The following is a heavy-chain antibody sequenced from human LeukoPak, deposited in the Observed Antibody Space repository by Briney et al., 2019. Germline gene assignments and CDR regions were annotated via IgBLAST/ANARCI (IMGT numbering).Heavy chain of an antibody. D-gene: IGHD3-9*01. CDR3: AKATRQNFDWLFLFDP. CDR2: ISWNSGSI. V-gene: IGHV3-9*01. J-gene: IGHJ5*02. Sequence: GGSLRLSCAASGFTFDDYAMHWVRQAPGKGLAWVSGISWNSGSIGYADSVKGRFTISRDNAKNSLYLQMNSLRAEDTALYYCAKATRQNFDWLFLFDPWGQGTLVTVSS. CDR1: GFTFDDYA.